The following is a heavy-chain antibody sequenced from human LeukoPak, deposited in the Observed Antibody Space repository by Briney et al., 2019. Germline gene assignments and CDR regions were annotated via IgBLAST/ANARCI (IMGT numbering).Heavy chain of an antibody. Sequence: SETLSLTDAVSGYSISSAYYWGWIRQHPGKGLEWIASIHHSGSDDYNPSLKSRVTISTDTSKNQFSLNLRFMNAADTAVYYCARLGYCSSTSCYYETWGQGTLVTVSS. V-gene: IGHV4-38-2*01. CDR2: IHHSGSD. J-gene: IGHJ5*02. D-gene: IGHD2-2*01. CDR3: ARLGYCSSTSCYYET. CDR1: GYSISSAYY.